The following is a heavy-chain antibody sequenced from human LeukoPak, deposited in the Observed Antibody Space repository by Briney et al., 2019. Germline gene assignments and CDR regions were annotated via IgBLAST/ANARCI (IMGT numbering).Heavy chain of an antibody. J-gene: IGHJ4*02. Sequence: SETLSLTCTVSGYSISSGYYWGWIRPPPGKGLEWIGNFYHGGSTYYNPSLKSRVTMSGDTSKNQFSLNLSSVTAADTAVYFCVRVTTSSWFEGYFDYWGQGTLVTVSS. D-gene: IGHD6-13*01. CDR1: GYSISSGYY. CDR3: VRVTTSSWFEGYFDY. CDR2: FYHGGST. V-gene: IGHV4-38-2*02.